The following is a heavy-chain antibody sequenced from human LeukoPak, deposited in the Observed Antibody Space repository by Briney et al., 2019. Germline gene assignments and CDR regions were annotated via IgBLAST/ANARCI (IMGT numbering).Heavy chain of an antibody. Sequence: SETLSLTCTVSGGSISSGGYYWSWIRQHPGKGLEWIGYIYYSGSTYYNPSLKSRVTISVDTSKNQFSLKLSSVTAADTAVYYCARDLSVIPPKGSAFDIWAKGQWSPSLQ. D-gene: IGHD4-11*01. CDR2: IYYSGST. CDR3: ARDLSVIPPKGSAFDI. V-gene: IGHV4-31*03. J-gene: IGHJ3*02. CDR1: GGSISSGGYY.